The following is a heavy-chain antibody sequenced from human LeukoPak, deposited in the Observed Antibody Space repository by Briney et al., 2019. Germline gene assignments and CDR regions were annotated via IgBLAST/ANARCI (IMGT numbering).Heavy chain of an antibody. CDR2: ISTTGGTT. J-gene: IGHJ3*02. CDR1: GFTFSSYV. D-gene: IGHD1-26*01. CDR3: LKGWELRFDAFDI. V-gene: IGHV3-64D*08. Sequence: GGSLRLSCSASGFTFSSYVMHWVRQAPGKGLEYLSAISTTGGTTYYAESVKGRFTISRDNSKNTLYLQMNVLRAEDTAVYYCLKGWELRFDAFDIWRQGTMVTVSS.